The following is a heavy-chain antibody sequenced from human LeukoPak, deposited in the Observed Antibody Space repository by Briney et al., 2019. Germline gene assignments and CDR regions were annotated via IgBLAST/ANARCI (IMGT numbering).Heavy chain of an antibody. D-gene: IGHD6-13*01. CDR3: ARASIAAAGTLFDY. V-gene: IGHV1-69*04. J-gene: IGHJ4*02. CDR1: GGTFSSYA. CDR2: SIPILGIA. Sequence: SVTVSFTASGGTFSSYAISWVRQAPGQGLEWMGRSIPILGIANNAQKFQGRVAITADKSTSTAYMELSSLRSEDTAVYYCARASIAAAGTLFDYWGQGTLVTVSS.